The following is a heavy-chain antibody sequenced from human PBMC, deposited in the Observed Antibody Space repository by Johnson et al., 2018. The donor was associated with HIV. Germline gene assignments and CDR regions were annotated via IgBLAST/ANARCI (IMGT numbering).Heavy chain of an antibody. CDR3: ARAPDCCDSSPTAFDI. CDR1: GFTFSSYA. CDR2: IYIGGST. J-gene: IGHJ3*02. D-gene: IGHD3-22*01. Sequence: EVQVVESGGGVVQPGGSLRLSCAASGFTFSSYAMSWVRQAPGKGLEWVSVIYIGGSTYYADSVKGRFTISRDNSKNTLYPQMNSLRGEDTAVYYCARAPDCCDSSPTAFDIWGQGTMVTVSS. V-gene: IGHV3-66*02.